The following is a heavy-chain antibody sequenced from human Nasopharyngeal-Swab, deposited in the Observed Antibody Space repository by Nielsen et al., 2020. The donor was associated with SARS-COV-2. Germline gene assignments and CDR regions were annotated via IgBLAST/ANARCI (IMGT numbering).Heavy chain of an antibody. CDR2: ISYDGSNK. CDR3: AKDKDIVVVPAAMDV. V-gene: IGHV3-30*18. CDR1: GFTFSSYG. D-gene: IGHD2-2*01. J-gene: IGHJ6*03. Sequence: GGSLRLSCAASGFTFSSYGMHWVGQAPGKGLEWVAVISYDGSNKYYADSVKGRFTISRDNSKNTLYLQMNSLRAEDTAVYYCAKDKDIVVVPAAMDVWGKGTTVTVSS.